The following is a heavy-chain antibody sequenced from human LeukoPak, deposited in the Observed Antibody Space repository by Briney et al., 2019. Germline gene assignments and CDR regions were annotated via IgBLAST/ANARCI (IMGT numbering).Heavy chain of an antibody. CDR3: ATVYYCSSTSCYGGEFDY. V-gene: IGHV1-24*01. CDR1: GYTLTELS. J-gene: IGHJ4*02. CDR2: FDPEDGET. D-gene: IGHD2-2*01. Sequence: ASVKVSCKVSGYTLTELSIHWVRQAPGKGLEWMGGFDPEDGETIYAQKFQGRVTMTEDTSTDTAYMELSSLRSEDTAVYYCATVYYCSSTSCYGGEFDYWGQGTLVTASS.